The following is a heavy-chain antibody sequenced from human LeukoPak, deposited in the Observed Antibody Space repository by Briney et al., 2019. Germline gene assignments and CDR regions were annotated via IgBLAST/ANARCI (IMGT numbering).Heavy chain of an antibody. Sequence: SVKVSCKASGGTFSSYAISWVRQAPGQGLEWMGRIIPIFGTANYAQKFQGRVTITADKSTSTAYMELSSLRSEDTAVYYCARDSARPSPYPTIDEYFQHWGQGTLVTVSS. V-gene: IGHV1-69*06. CDR2: IIPIFGTA. J-gene: IGHJ1*01. CDR1: GGTFSSYA. D-gene: IGHD5-24*01. CDR3: ARDSARPSPYPTIDEYFQH.